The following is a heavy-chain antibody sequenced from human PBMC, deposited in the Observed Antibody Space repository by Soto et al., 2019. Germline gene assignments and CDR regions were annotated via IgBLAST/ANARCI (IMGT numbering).Heavy chain of an antibody. Sequence: QVQLQESGPGLVKPSQTLSLTCTVSGGSISSGGYYWSCIRQHPGKGLEWIGYIYYSGSTYYNPSLKSRVTISVDTSKNQFSLKLSSVTAADTAVYYCARTEATSYYGSGIFDYWGQGTLVTVSS. CDR1: GGSISSGGYY. CDR2: IYYSGST. J-gene: IGHJ4*02. D-gene: IGHD3-10*01. V-gene: IGHV4-31*03. CDR3: ARTEATSYYGSGIFDY.